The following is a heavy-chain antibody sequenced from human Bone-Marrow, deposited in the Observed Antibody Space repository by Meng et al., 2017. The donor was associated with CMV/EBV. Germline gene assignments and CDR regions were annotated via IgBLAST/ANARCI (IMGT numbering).Heavy chain of an antibody. CDR1: GDSVSSNSAA. D-gene: IGHD6-13*01. CDR3: ARDRVAAAGKYYYYYYGMDV. V-gene: IGHV6-1*01. J-gene: IGHJ6*02. Sequence: SETLSLTCAISGDSVSSNSAAWNWIRQSPSRGLEWLGRTYYRSKWYNDYAVSVKSRITINPDTSKNQFSLQLNSVTPEDTAVYYGARDRVAAAGKYYYYYYGMDVWGQGTTVTVSS. CDR2: TYYRSKWYN.